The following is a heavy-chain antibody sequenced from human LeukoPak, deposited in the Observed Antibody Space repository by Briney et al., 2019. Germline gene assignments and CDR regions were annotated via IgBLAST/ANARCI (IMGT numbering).Heavy chain of an antibody. CDR3: AKGGEGRTEIALFDY. J-gene: IGHJ4*02. V-gene: IGHV3-23*01. D-gene: IGHD3-16*01. CDR2: ISGSGAST. Sequence: GGSLRLSCAASGFTFSSYAMSCVRQAPGEGLEWVSAISGSGASTYYADSVKGRFTISRDNSKNTLYLQMNSLRAEDTAVYYCAKGGEGRTEIALFDYWGQGTLVTVSS. CDR1: GFTFSSYA.